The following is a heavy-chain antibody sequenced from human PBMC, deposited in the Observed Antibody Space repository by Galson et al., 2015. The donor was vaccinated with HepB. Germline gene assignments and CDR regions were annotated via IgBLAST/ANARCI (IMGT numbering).Heavy chain of an antibody. J-gene: IGHJ4*02. CDR1: GFTVSSNY. CDR2: LYSGGST. CDR3: VRGLRGVTFY. D-gene: IGHD3-10*01. V-gene: IGHV3-53*01. Sequence: SLRLSCAASGFTVSSNYLSWFRQAPGKGLQWVSTLYSGGSTYYADSVKGRFTISSDNSENTLYLQMSSLRAEDTAVYYCVRGLRGVTFYWGQGTLVTVSS.